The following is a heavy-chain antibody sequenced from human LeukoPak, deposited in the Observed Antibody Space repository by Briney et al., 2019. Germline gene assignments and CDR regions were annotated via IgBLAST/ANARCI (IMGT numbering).Heavy chain of an antibody. V-gene: IGHV3-23*01. Sequence: PGGSLRLSCAASGFTFSTYSMTWVRQGPGKGLKWVSSIYPSGDSTFYADSVKGRFTISRDNSKNTLYLQMSSLRTEDTAIYYCAKDVVPDSGWDLDYWGQGTLVTVSS. CDR1: GFTFSTYS. D-gene: IGHD6-19*01. J-gene: IGHJ4*02. CDR3: AKDVVPDSGWDLDY. CDR2: IYPSGDST.